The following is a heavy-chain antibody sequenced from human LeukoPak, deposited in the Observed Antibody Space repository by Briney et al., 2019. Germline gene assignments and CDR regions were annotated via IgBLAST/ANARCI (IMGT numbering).Heavy chain of an antibody. Sequence: GGSLRLSCTASGFTFSSYAMSWVRQAPGRGLEWVSIISGSGYSTYYADSVKGRFTISRDNSKNTLYLQMNSLRAEDTAVYYCARDGEGDEGWDYWGQGTLVTVSS. CDR2: ISGSGYST. V-gene: IGHV3-23*01. J-gene: IGHJ4*02. D-gene: IGHD7-27*01. CDR1: GFTFSSYA. CDR3: ARDGEGDEGWDY.